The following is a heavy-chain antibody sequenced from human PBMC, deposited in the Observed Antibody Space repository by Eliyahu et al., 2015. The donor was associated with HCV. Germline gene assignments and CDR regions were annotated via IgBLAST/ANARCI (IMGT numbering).Heavy chain of an antibody. J-gene: IGHJ5*02. D-gene: IGHD3-22*01. V-gene: IGHV3-73*01. CDR3: TRGLYDSSAYYYFS. Sequence: EVQLVESGGGLVQPGGSLKLSCAGSGFXFXGSPMNWVRQASGKGLEWVGRIRSKADSYATAYAASVKGRFTISRDDSKNMVYLQMNSLKTEDTAVYYCTRGLYDSSAYYYFSWGQGTLVTVSS. CDR1: GFXFXGSP. CDR2: IRSKADSYAT.